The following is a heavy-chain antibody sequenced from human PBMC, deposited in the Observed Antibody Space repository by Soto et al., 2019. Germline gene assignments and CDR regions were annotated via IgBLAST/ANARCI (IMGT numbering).Heavy chain of an antibody. Sequence: QITLKESGPTLVKPTQTLTLTCTFSGFSLSTSGVGVAWIRQPPGKALEWLAIIYWDDDKRYIPSLKSRLTNNKYTSKNQVALTMTDVDPVDTATYQCPHRRGGDGDNSYLDYWGQGTLVTVSS. CDR2: IYWDDDK. CDR3: PHRRGGDGDNSYLDY. J-gene: IGHJ4*02. V-gene: IGHV2-5*02. CDR1: GFSLSTSGVG. D-gene: IGHD3-16*01.